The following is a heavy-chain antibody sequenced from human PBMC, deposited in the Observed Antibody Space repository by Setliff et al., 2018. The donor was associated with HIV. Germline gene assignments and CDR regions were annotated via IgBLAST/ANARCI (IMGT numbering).Heavy chain of an antibody. D-gene: IGHD6-19*01. J-gene: IGHJ4*02. CDR3: ARDLRSSGWKHFDY. V-gene: IGHV1-2*02. CDR2: INPTSGGT. Sequence: ASVKVSCKPSGYTFTGYYLHWVRQAPGQGLEWMGWINPTSGGTISAPKFKGRVTITRDTSMSTAYMELSSLTSGDTAVYYCARDLRSSGWKHFDYWGQGTLVTVSS. CDR1: GYTFTGYY.